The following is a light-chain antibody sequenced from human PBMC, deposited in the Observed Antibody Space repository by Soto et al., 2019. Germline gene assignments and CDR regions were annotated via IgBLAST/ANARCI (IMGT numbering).Light chain of an antibody. V-gene: IGKV1-8*01. Sequence: AIRMTQSPSSFSASTGDRVTITCRASQGISSYLAWYQQKPGKAPKLLIYAASTLQSGVPSRFSGSGSVTDFTLTISCLQSEDFATYYCQQYYSYPSTFGQGTKLEIK. CDR1: QGISSY. CDR2: AAS. CDR3: QQYYSYPST. J-gene: IGKJ2*01.